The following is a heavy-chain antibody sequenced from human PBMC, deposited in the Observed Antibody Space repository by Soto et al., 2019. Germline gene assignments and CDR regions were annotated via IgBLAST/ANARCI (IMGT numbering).Heavy chain of an antibody. D-gene: IGHD6-6*01. CDR1: GGSLSGYY. CDR2: INHSGST. V-gene: IGHV4-34*01. Sequence: SETLSLTCAVYGGSLSGYYWSWIRQPPGKGLEWIGEINHSGSTNYNPSLKSRVTISVDTSKNQFSLKLSSVTAADTAVYYCARVFRSKAARDYYYYYYWDVWGKVTTVIV. J-gene: IGHJ6*03. CDR3: ARVFRSKAARDYYYYYYWDV.